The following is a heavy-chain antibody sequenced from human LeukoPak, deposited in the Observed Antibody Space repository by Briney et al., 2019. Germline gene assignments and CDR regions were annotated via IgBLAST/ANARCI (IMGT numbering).Heavy chain of an antibody. D-gene: IGHD4/OR15-4a*01. CDR1: GFTFSSYG. V-gene: IGHV3-30*18. J-gene: IGHJ4*02. CDR2: ISYDGSNK. Sequence: GGSLRLSCAASGFTFSSYGMYWVRQAPGKGLEWVAVISYDGSNKNYPDSVKGRFTISRDNSKNTLYLQMNSLRAEDTAVYYCAKVTSGCYGAMDYWGQGTLVTVSS. CDR3: AKVTSGCYGAMDY.